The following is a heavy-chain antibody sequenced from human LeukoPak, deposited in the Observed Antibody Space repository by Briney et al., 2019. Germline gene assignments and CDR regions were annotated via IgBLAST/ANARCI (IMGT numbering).Heavy chain of an antibody. CDR1: GGSISSSSYY. CDR2: IYYSGST. D-gene: IGHD3-3*01. J-gene: IGHJ4*02. V-gene: IGHV4-39*07. Sequence: SETLSLTCTVSGGSISSSSYYWGWIRQPPGKGLEWIGSIYYSGSTYYNPSLKSRVTISVDTSKNQFSLKLSSVTAADTAVYYCARGDYDFWSGRPHDYWGQGTLVTVSS. CDR3: ARGDYDFWSGRPHDY.